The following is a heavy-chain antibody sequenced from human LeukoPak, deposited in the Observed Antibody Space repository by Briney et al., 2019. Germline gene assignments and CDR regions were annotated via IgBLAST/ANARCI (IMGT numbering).Heavy chain of an antibody. CDR3: AKDREVAAGAGAFDI. J-gene: IGHJ3*02. CDR1: GFTFSSYG. V-gene: IGHV3-30*18. Sequence: GGSLRLSCAASGFTFSSYGMHWVRQAPGKGLEWVAVISYDGSNKYYADSVKGRFTISRDNSKNTLYLQMNSLRAEDTAVYYCAKDREVAAGAGAFDIWGQGTMVTVSA. CDR2: ISYDGSNK. D-gene: IGHD6-13*01.